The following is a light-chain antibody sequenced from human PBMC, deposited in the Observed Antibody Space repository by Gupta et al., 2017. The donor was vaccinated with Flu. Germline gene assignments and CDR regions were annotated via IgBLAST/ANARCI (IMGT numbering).Light chain of an antibody. V-gene: IGKV3-11*01. CDR1: QSVSSY. J-gene: IGKJ1*01. CDR3: QQRSNWPRT. CDR2: DAS. Sequence: EIVLTQSPANLSLYPGERATLSCRASQSVSSYLAWYQQKPGQAPRLLIYDASNRATGIPARFSGSGSGTDFTLTISSLEPEDFAVYYCQQRSNWPRTFGQGTKVEIK.